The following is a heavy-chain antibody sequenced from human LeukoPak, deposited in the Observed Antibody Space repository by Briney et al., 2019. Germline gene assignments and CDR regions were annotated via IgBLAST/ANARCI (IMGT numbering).Heavy chain of an antibody. D-gene: IGHD2-15*01. CDR2: ISGSGGST. J-gene: IGHJ4*02. CDR1: GFTFSSYS. Sequence: LTGGSLRLSCAASGFTFSSYSMNWVRQAPGKGLEWVSAISGSGGSTYYADSVKGRFTISRDKSKNTLYLQMNSLRAEDTAVYYCALVREAATLLPDYWGQGTQVTVSS. CDR3: ALVREAATLLPDY. V-gene: IGHV3-23*01.